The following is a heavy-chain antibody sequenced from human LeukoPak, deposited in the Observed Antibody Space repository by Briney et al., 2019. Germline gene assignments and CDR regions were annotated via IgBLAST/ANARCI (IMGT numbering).Heavy chain of an antibody. CDR3: AREGVGYYLDQ. Sequence: GGSLRLSCAGSGFSFSSYSLNWVRQAPGKGLEWVSFIRGSSSYMYYADPAKGRFTISRDNAKNSLYLQMNNLRAEDTAVYYCAREGVGYYLDQWGQGTLVTVSS. J-gene: IGHJ4*02. CDR2: IRGSSSYM. D-gene: IGHD2-15*01. CDR1: GFSFSSYS. V-gene: IGHV3-21*01.